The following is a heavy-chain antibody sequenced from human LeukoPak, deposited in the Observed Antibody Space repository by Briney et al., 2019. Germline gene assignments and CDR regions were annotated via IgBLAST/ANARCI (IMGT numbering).Heavy chain of an antibody. J-gene: IGHJ4*02. CDR3: ARVWAMVRGVTYYFDY. V-gene: IGHV3-7*01. CDR1: GFTFSSYW. Sequence: GGSLRLSCAASGFTFSSYWMSWVRQAPGKGLEWVANIKQDGSEKYYVDSVKGRFTISRDNAKNSLYLQMNSLRAEDTAVYYCARVWAMVRGVTYYFDYWGQGTLDTVSS. CDR2: IKQDGSEK. D-gene: IGHD3-10*01.